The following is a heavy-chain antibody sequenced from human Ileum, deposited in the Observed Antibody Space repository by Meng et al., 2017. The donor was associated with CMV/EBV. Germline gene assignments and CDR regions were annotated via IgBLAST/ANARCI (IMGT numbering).Heavy chain of an antibody. CDR1: DRSITNYD. V-gene: IGHV4-4*07. CDR3: ARLNYYDSREFDY. CDR2: IYTGGSP. J-gene: IGHJ4*02. Sequence: QVQRHEPGHGLLKLPHTLSPPSSGSDRSITNYDWSCIRMPAGKGLEWIGRIYTGGSPNYSPSLCSRVTMSLDTSKNQFSLKLNSVTAADTAVYYCARLNYYDSREFDYWGQGTLVTVSS. D-gene: IGHD3-22*01.